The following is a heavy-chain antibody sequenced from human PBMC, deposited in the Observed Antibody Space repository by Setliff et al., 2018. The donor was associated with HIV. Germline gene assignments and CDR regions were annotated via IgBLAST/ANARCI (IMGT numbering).Heavy chain of an antibody. D-gene: IGHD3-10*01. J-gene: IGHJ4*02. Sequence: SETLSLTCTVSGVSFGSSDYYRAWIRQPPGKGLEWIGSFYYSGSTYYNPSLKSRVTISVDTSKNQFSLWLTSVTAADTAVYYCARNTRAGDFDYWGQGTLVTVSS. V-gene: IGHV4-39*01. CDR1: GVSFGSSDYY. CDR3: ARNTRAGDFDY. CDR2: FYYSGST.